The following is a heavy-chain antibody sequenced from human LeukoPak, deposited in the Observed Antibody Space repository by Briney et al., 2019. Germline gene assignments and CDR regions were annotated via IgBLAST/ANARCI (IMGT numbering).Heavy chain of an antibody. CDR1: GFTFDDYG. CDR3: ARVPTYYYDSSGYFDY. D-gene: IGHD3-22*01. CDR2: INWNGGST. J-gene: IGHJ4*02. V-gene: IGHV3-20*04. Sequence: GGSLRLSCAASGFTFDDYGMSWVRQAPGKGLEWVSGINWNGGSTGYADSVKGRFTISRDNAKNSLYLQMNSLRAEDTALYYCARVPTYYYDSSGYFDYWGQGTLVTVSS.